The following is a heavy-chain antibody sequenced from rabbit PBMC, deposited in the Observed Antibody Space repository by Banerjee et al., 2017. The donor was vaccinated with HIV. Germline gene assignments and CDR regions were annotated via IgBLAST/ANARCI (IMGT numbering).Heavy chain of an antibody. D-gene: IGHD2-1*01. CDR1: GFSFSSGYD. Sequence: QQLVESGGGLVKPGASLTLTCKASGFSFSSGYDMCWVRQAPGKGLEWIGCIDTGSGSTWYASWVNGRFTISKTSSTTVTLQMTSLTAADTATYFCARDDYGDYDYFDFWGQGTLVTVS. CDR3: ARDDYGDYDYFDF. J-gene: IGHJ4*01. V-gene: IGHV1S40*01. CDR2: IDTGSGST.